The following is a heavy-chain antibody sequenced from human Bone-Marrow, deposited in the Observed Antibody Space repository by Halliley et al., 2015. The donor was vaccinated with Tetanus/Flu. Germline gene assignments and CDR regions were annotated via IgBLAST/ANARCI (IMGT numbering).Heavy chain of an antibody. CDR3: APTDTLDN. Sequence: PGKGPEWLSSISSRGSYIFYADSVKGRFTISRDNAKNPLFLQMNSLRADDTAVYYCAPTDTLDNWGQGTPVTVSS. CDR2: ISSRGSYI. V-gene: IGHV3-21*01. J-gene: IGHJ4*02.